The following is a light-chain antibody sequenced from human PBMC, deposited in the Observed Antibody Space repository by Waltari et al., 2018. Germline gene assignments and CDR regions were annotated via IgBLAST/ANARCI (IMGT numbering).Light chain of an antibody. J-gene: IGLJ2*01. CDR3: SSYAGTKKLL. CDR2: EVN. CDR1: SSDIGTYKF. Sequence: TISCSGSSSDIGTYKFVSWYQQHPGKSPKLIIYEVNQRPSGVPDRFSGSKSGNTASLTVSGLLPEDEADYYCSSYAGTKKLLFGGVTKLTVL. V-gene: IGLV2-8*01.